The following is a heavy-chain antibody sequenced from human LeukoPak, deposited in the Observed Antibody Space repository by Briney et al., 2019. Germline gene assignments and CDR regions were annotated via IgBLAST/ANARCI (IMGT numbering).Heavy chain of an antibody. V-gene: IGHV4-59*01. CDR3: ARSRSGYPFDY. Sequence: PSETLSLTCTVSGGSISSYYWSWIRQPPGKGLEWIGYIYCSGSTNYNPSLKSRVNILVETSKDQFSLKLSFVTAADTAVYYCARSRSGYPFDYWGQGTLVTVSS. D-gene: IGHD5-12*01. J-gene: IGHJ4*02. CDR2: IYCSGST. CDR1: GGSISSYY.